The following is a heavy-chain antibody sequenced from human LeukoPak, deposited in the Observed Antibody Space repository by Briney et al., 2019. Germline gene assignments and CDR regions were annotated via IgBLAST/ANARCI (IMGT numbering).Heavy chain of an antibody. Sequence: GGSLGLSCAASGFTFSDHYMDWVRQAPGKGLEWVGRTRNKANSYTTEYAASVKGRLTISRDDSKKSLYLQMNSLKTEDTAVYYCARVRLGGMDVWGQGTTVIVSS. CDR3: ARVRLGGMDV. CDR2: TRNKANSYTT. J-gene: IGHJ6*02. V-gene: IGHV3-72*01. CDR1: GFTFSDHY. D-gene: IGHD3-22*01.